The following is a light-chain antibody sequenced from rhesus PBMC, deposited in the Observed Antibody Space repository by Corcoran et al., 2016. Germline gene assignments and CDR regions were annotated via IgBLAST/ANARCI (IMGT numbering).Light chain of an antibody. CDR1: QSIGSS. V-gene: IGKV1-59*02. J-gene: IGKJ2*01. CDR2: AAS. Sequence: AIQMTQSPSSLSASVGDTVTITCRASQSIGSSLAWYQQKPGKVPKILIYAASTLQSEVPSRFSGSGAGTDFTLPISSLQPEVVATYDCQKCDSAPYSFGQGTKVDIK. CDR3: QKCDSAPYS.